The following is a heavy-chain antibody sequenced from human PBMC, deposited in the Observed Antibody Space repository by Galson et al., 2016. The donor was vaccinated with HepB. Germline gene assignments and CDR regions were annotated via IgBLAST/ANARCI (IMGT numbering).Heavy chain of an antibody. D-gene: IGHD1-1*01. CDR2: IYFDAIKE. J-gene: IGHJ4*02. CDR1: GFIFSDFG. Sequence: SLRLSCATSGFIFSDFGMHWVRQIPGKGLECVAIIYFDAIKEIYADSVKGRFSVSRDDSKNTLYLQMNNLRVEDTAMYYCVKPDQGGRTLAEWGRGTPVTVSS. CDR3: VKPDQGGRTLAE. V-gene: IGHV3-33*06.